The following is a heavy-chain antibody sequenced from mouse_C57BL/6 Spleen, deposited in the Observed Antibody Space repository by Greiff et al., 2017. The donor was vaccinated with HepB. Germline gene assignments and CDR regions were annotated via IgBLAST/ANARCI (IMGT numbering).Heavy chain of an antibody. CDR2: INSDGGST. CDR3: ARHNDGYYGMDY. V-gene: IGHV5-2*01. D-gene: IGHD2-3*01. J-gene: IGHJ4*01. Sequence: DVMLVESGGGLVQPGESLKLSCESNEYEFPSHDMSWVRKTPEKRLELVAAINSDGGSTYYPDTMERRFIISRDNTKKTLYLQMSSLRSEDTALDYWARHNDGYYGMDYGGQGTSVTVAS. CDR1: EYEFPSHD.